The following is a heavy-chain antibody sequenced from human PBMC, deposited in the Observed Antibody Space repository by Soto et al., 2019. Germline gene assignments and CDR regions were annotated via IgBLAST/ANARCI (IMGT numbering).Heavy chain of an antibody. Sequence: PSETLSLTCTVSGGSISSYYWSWIRQPPGKGLEWIGYIYYSGSTYYNPSLKSRVTISVDTSKNQFSLKLSSVTAADTAVYYCARDSIRTHYFDYWGQGTLVTAPQ. V-gene: IGHV4-59*12. CDR3: ARDSIRTHYFDY. D-gene: IGHD5-12*01. CDR2: IYYSGST. CDR1: GGSISSYY. J-gene: IGHJ4*02.